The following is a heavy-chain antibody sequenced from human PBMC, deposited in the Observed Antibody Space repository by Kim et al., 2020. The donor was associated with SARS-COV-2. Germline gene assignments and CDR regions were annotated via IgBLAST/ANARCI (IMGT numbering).Heavy chain of an antibody. Sequence: SETLSLTYTVSGGSISSGDYYWSWIRQPPGKGLEWIGYIYYSGSTYYNPSLKSRVTISVDTSKNQFSLKLSSVTAADTAVYYCARAGGSGSYRPAIYYFDYWGQGTLVTVSS. V-gene: IGHV4-30-4*01. CDR2: IYYSGST. J-gene: IGHJ4*02. CDR1: GGSISSGDYY. CDR3: ARAGGSGSYRPAIYYFDY. D-gene: IGHD3-10*01.